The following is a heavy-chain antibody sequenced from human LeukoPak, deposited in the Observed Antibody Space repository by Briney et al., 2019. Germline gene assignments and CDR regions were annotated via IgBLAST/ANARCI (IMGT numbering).Heavy chain of an antibody. CDR2: IYHSGST. J-gene: IGHJ4*02. Sequence: PSQTLSLTCAVSGGSISSGGYSWSWIRQPPGKGLEWIGYIYHSGSTYYNPSLKSRVTISVDRSKNQFSLKLSSVTAADTAVYYCARDNSRVAGLDYWGQGTLVTVSS. CDR1: GGSISSGGYS. D-gene: IGHD6-19*01. CDR3: ARDNSRVAGLDY. V-gene: IGHV4-30-2*01.